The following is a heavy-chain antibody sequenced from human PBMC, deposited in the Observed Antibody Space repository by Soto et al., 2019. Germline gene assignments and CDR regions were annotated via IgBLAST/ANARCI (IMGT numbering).Heavy chain of an antibody. CDR1: GFTFSSHS. Sequence: GGSLRLSCVVSGFTFSSHSMNWVRQTPGKGLEWVSSITTSSDSIYYTDSVKGRFTLSRDNAKNSLFLQMNSLRAEDTAVYYCARSTRGFSYGKIDSWGQGTLVTVSS. J-gene: IGHJ4*02. CDR2: ITTSSDSI. CDR3: ARSTRGFSYGKIDS. D-gene: IGHD5-18*01. V-gene: IGHV3-21*01.